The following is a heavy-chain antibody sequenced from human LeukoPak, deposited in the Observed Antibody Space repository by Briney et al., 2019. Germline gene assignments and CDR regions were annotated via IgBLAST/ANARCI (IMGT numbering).Heavy chain of an antibody. J-gene: IGHJ4*02. CDR3: ARATVWEQQLVLGEFDY. CDR1: GYTFTSYY. Sequence: ASVKVSCKASGYTFTSYYMHWVRQAPGQGLEWMGIINPSGGSTSYAQKFQGRVTMTTDTSTSTAYMELRSLRSDDTAVYYCARATVWEQQLVLGEFDYWGQGTLVTVSS. V-gene: IGHV1-46*01. D-gene: IGHD6-13*01. CDR2: INPSGGST.